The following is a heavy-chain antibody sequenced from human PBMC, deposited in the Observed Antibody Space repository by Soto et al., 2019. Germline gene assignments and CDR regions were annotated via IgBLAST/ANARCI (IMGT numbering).Heavy chain of an antibody. D-gene: IGHD3-10*01. CDR1: GYSISSNNW. J-gene: IGHJ4*02. Sequence: SETLSLTCAVSGYSISSNNWWGWIRQPPGKGLEWIGYIYYSGTTYYNPSLKSRVTMSVDTSKNQVVLTMTNMDPVDTATYYCARTTDERYGSGSYYNFDYWGQGTLVTVSS. V-gene: IGHV4-28*01. CDR3: ARTTDERYGSGSYYNFDY. CDR2: IYYSGTT.